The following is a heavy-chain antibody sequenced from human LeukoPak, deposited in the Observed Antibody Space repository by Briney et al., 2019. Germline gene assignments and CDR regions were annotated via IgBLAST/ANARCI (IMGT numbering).Heavy chain of an antibody. CDR1: GYTFSSYE. Sequence: GGSLRLSCAASGYTFSSYEMNWVRQASGKGLEWVSYISSSGSSIYYADSVKGRFTISRGIAKHSLYLQMNSLRAEDTAVYYCARAGVISGYDWWGDYYYYYMDVWGKGTTVTVSS. V-gene: IGHV3-48*03. CDR2: ISSSGSSI. CDR3: ARAGVISGYDWWGDYYYYYMDV. J-gene: IGHJ6*03. D-gene: IGHD5-12*01.